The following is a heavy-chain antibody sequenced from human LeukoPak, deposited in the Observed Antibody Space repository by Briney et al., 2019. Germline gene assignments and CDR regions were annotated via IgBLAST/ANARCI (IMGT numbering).Heavy chain of an antibody. J-gene: IGHJ4*02. CDR1: GASISTYY. D-gene: IGHD3-22*01. V-gene: IGHV4-59*01. CDR3: ARDYGVGGYYFDS. Sequence: SETLSLTCTVSGASISTYYWSWIRQAPGKGLEWVGYIYDSGSTNYNAYLMSRGIISSNMYTNQLFLKVSSVTAADTAIYYCARDYGVGGYYFDSWGQGTLVTVSS. CDR2: IYDSGST.